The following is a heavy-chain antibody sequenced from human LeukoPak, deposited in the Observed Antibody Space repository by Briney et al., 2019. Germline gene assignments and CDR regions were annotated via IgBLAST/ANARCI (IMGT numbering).Heavy chain of an antibody. Sequence: PSETLSLTCAVSGYSISSGYYWDWIRQPPGKGLEWIGSIYHSGSTYYNPSLKSRVTISVDTSKNQFSLKLSSVTAADTAVYYCARHRPSGSYLDPWGQGTLVTVSS. V-gene: IGHV4-38-2*01. J-gene: IGHJ5*02. CDR3: ARHRPSGSYLDP. D-gene: IGHD1-26*01. CDR2: IYHSGST. CDR1: GYSISSGYY.